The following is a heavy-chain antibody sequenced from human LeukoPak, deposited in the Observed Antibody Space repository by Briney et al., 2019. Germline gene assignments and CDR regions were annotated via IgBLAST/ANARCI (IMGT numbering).Heavy chain of an antibody. J-gene: IGHJ4*02. V-gene: IGHV3-48*03. CDR2: IGISGSTK. Sequence: HPGGSLRLSCAASGFTFSSFEMNWVRQAPGKGLEWVSYIGISGSTKYYADSVKGRFTISRDNAKNTLYLQMNSLRAEDTAVYYCARVTAVAGTSVGVDAWGQGILVTVS. CDR1: GFTFSSFE. CDR3: ARVTAVAGTSVGVDA. D-gene: IGHD6-19*01.